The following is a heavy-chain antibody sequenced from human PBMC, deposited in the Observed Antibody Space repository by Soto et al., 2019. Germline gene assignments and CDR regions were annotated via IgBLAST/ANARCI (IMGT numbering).Heavy chain of an antibody. D-gene: IGHD2-2*01. CDR2: IYYSGST. V-gene: IGHV4-59*11. CDR1: GASINSHY. CDR3: ARGDIVVVTVGILYRYSYYMDV. J-gene: IGHJ6*03. Sequence: QVQLQESGPGLVKPSETLSLTCTVSGASINSHYWSWIRQPPGKGLEWIGYIYYSGSTNYNPSLKSRVTISIDTSKQQLSLKMGSVTAADTAVYYCARGDIVVVTVGILYRYSYYMDVWGKGTTVTVSS.